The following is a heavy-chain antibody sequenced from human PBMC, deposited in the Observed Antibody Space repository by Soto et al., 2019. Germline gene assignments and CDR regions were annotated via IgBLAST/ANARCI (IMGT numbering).Heavy chain of an antibody. V-gene: IGHV1-69*13. CDR2: IIPIFGTA. CDR1: GGTFSSYA. D-gene: IGHD1-26*01. Sequence: SVKVSCKASGGTFSSYAISWVRQAPGQGLEWMGGIIPIFGTANYAQKFQGRVTITADESTSTAYMELSSLRSEDTAVYYCARDPRGSGWWYYYGMDVWGQGTTVTVSS. J-gene: IGHJ6*02. CDR3: ARDPRGSGWWYYYGMDV.